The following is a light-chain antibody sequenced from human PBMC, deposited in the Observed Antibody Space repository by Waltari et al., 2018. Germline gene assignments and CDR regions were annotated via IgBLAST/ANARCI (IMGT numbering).Light chain of an antibody. Sequence: DIQMTQSPSTLSASVGDRVTITCRASQNINTWLAWHQQKPGKAPNLLIYKAASLEMGVPSRFSGSGSGTEFTLTISSLQPDDFATYYCLQYNGEPRTFGQGTKVEVK. CDR1: QNINTW. CDR2: KAA. CDR3: LQYNGEPRT. J-gene: IGKJ1*01. V-gene: IGKV1-5*03.